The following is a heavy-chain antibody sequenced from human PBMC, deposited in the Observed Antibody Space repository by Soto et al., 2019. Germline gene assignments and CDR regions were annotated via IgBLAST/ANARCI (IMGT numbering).Heavy chain of an antibody. CDR2: MNPNSDNL. D-gene: IGHD3-10*01. J-gene: IGHJ6*03. CDR1: GYSFTIYD. CDR3: AGGRRQFAMVRGVIAKNQYMYV. V-gene: IGHV1-8*01. Sequence: QVQLVQSGAEVKKPGASVKVSCKASGYSFTIYDIIRVRQATGQGLAWRGWMNPNSDNLGYAQKFQGRVNMTRNTSISTAYRELRSLRPEDTAVYYCAGGRRQFAMVRGVIAKNQYMYVWGKGTTVIGSS.